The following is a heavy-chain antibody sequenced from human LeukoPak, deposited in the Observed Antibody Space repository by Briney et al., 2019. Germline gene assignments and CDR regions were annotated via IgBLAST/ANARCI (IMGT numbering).Heavy chain of an antibody. CDR1: GFTFSSYS. Sequence: GGSLRLSCAASGFTFSSYSMNWVRQAPGKGLEWVSSISSSSSYIYYADSVKGRFTISRDNAKNTLYLQMNSLRAEDTAVYYCARSRRVCYMDVWGKGTTVTVSS. CDR2: ISSSSSYI. CDR3: ARSRRVCYMDV. V-gene: IGHV3-21*01. J-gene: IGHJ6*03.